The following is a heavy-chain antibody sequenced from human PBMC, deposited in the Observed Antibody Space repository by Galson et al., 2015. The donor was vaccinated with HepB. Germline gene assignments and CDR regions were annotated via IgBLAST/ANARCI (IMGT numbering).Heavy chain of an antibody. CDR3: ARWQLVFDY. V-gene: IGHV3-30*04. CDR2: ISYDGSNK. J-gene: IGHJ4*02. Sequence: SLRLSCAASGFTFSSYAMHWVRQAPGKGLEWEAVISYDGSNKYYADSVKGRFTISRDNSKNTLYLQMNSLRAEDTAVYYCARWQLVFDYWGQGTLVTVSS. CDR1: GFTFSSYA. D-gene: IGHD6-13*01.